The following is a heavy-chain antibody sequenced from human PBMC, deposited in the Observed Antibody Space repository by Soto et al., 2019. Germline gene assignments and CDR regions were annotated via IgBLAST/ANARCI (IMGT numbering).Heavy chain of an antibody. V-gene: IGHV4-61*08. CDR3: ARDSGYLSYGDTSAFDI. D-gene: IGHD4-17*01. CDR2: IYYSGST. J-gene: IGHJ3*02. Sequence: PSETLSLTCTVSGGSISSGGYYWSWIRQHPGKGLEWIGYIYYSGSTNYNPSLKSRVTISVDTSKNQFSLKLSSVTAADTAVYYCARDSGYLSYGDTSAFDIWGQGTMVTVSS. CDR1: GGSISSGGYY.